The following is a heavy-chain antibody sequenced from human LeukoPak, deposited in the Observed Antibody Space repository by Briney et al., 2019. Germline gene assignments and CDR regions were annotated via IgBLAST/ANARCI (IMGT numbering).Heavy chain of an antibody. V-gene: IGHV3-30*02. CDR2: IRYDGSNK. J-gene: IGHJ2*01. CDR1: GFTFRSYA. Sequence: GGSLRLSCAASGFTFRSYAMHWVRRAPGKGLEWVAFIRYDGSNKYYADSVKGRLTISRDNSKNTLYLQMNSLRAEDTAVYYCAKDVYSSGVGYFDLWGRGTLVTVSS. CDR3: AKDVYSSGVGYFDL. D-gene: IGHD6-19*01.